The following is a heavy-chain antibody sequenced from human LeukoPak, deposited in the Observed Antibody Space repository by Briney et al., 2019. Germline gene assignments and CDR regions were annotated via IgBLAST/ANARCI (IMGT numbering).Heavy chain of an antibody. D-gene: IGHD2-15*01. CDR1: GYIFNDYY. J-gene: IGHJ4*02. CDR3: ARGEHCGSGSCTRY. V-gene: IGHV1-2*06. CDR2: INPYSGGT. Sequence: ASVKVSCKASGYIFNDYYSYWVRQAPGQGLEWMGRINPYSGGTDSAQKFQGRVTMTRDTSISTAFMELSTLRSDDTALYYCARGEHCGSGSCTRYWGQGTLITVSS.